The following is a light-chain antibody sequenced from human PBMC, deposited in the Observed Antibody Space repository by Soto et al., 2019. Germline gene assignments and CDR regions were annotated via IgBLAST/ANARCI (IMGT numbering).Light chain of an antibody. Sequence: SYELTQPPSVSVAPGQTARITSGGNNIGSKSVHWYQQKPGQAPVLVVYDDSDRPSGIPERFSGSNSGNTATLTISRVEAGDEADYYCQAWDSSSDHYVFGTGTKVTVL. J-gene: IGLJ1*01. V-gene: IGLV3-21*02. CDR3: QAWDSSSDHYV. CDR2: DDS. CDR1: NIGSKS.